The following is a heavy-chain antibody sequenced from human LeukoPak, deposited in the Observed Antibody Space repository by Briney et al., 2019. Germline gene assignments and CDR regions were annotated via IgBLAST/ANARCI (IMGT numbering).Heavy chain of an antibody. J-gene: IGHJ5*02. CDR1: GGSISSSSYY. D-gene: IGHD2-21*02. CDR2: IYYSGST. CDR3: ARIGAYCGGDCSRRGNWFDP. Sequence: SSETLSLTCTVSGGSISSSSYYWGWIRQPPGKGLEWIGCIYYSGSTYYNPSLKSRVTISVDTSKNQFSLKLSSVTAADTAVYYCARIGAYCGGDCSRRGNWFDPWGQGTLVTVSS. V-gene: IGHV4-39*01.